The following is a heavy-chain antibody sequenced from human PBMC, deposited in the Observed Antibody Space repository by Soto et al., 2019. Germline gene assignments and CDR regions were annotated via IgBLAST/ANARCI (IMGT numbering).Heavy chain of an antibody. V-gene: IGHV1-69*08. J-gene: IGHJ6*03. CDR1: GGTFSSYT. Sequence: QVQLVQSGAEVKKPGSSVKVSCKASGGTFSSYTISWVRQAPGQGLEWMGRIIPILGIANYAQKFQGRVTITADKATSTAYMELSSLRSEDTAVYYCARDRSNYDPHYYYYYYMDVWGKGTTVTVSS. D-gene: IGHD3-3*01. CDR3: ARDRSNYDPHYYYYYYMDV. CDR2: IIPILGIA.